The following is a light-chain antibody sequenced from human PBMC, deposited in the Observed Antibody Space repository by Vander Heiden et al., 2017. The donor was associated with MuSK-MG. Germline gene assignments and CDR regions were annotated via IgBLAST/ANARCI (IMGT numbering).Light chain of an antibody. Sequence: IVMTQSPATLSVSPGERATLSCRASQSVSSNLAWYQQKPGQAPRLLIYGASTRATGIPARFSGSGSGTEFTLTISSLQSADLAVYYCQQYNNWPRTFGQGTKVEIK. V-gene: IGKV3-15*01. J-gene: IGKJ1*01. CDR3: QQYNNWPRT. CDR2: GAS. CDR1: QSVSSN.